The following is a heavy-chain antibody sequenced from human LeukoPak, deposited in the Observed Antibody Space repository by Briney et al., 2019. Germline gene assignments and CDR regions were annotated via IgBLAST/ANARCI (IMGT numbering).Heavy chain of an antibody. V-gene: IGHV3-73*01. D-gene: IGHD3-3*01. CDR3: TRTYDFWSGYSGPYYYMDV. J-gene: IGHJ6*03. CDR2: IRSKANSYAT. CDR1: GFTFSGSA. Sequence: GGSLRLSCAASGFTFSGSAMHWVRQASGKGLEWVGRIRSKANSYATAYAASVKGRFTISRDDLKNTAYLQMNSLKTEDTAVYYCTRTYDFWSGYSGPYYYMDVWGKGTTVTVSS.